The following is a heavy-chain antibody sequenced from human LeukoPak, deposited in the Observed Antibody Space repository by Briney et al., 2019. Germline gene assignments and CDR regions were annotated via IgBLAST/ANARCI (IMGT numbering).Heavy chain of an antibody. CDR3: ARVGTSSGSYYLFDY. CDR1: GGSISSSSYY. J-gene: IGHJ4*02. Sequence: PSETLSLTCTVSGGSISSSSYYWGWIRQPPGKGLEWIGSIYYSGGTYYNPSLKSRVTISVDTSKNQFSLKLSSVTAADTAVYHCARVGTSSGSYYLFDYWGQGALVTVSS. V-gene: IGHV4-39*07. CDR2: IYYSGGT. D-gene: IGHD1-26*01.